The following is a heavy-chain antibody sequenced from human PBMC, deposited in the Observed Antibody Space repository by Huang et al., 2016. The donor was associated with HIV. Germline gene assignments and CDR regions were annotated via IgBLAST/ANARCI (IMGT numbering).Heavy chain of an antibody. CDR1: GYPFSRYY. CDR3: ARSRDSSGSGGAFDI. J-gene: IGHJ3*02. Sequence: QVRLVQSGAEVKKPGASVKVSCKASGYPFSRYYIHWVRKAPGQGLEWMGKITPSVFGTSYAQEFQGRATMTTDASTSTFYMDLSSLRYEDTAIYYCARSRDSSGSGGAFDIWGQGTMVVVSS. CDR2: ITPSVFGT. V-gene: IGHV1-46*01. D-gene: IGHD3-22*01.